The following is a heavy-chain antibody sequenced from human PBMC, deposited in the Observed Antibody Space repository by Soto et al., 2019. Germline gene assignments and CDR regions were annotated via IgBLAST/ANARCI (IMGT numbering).Heavy chain of an antibody. D-gene: IGHD5-18*01. CDR2: IYWDDDK. V-gene: IGHV2-5*02. CDR1: GFSLSTSGVG. J-gene: IGHJ6*02. Sequence: SGPTLVNPTQTLTLTCTFSGFSLSTSGVGVGWIRQPPGKALERLALIYWDDDKRYSPSLKNRLTITKDTSRNQVVLTMTDMDPVDTATYYCAHSKDTAMAPSYGMDVWGQGTTVTVSS. CDR3: AHSKDTAMAPSYGMDV.